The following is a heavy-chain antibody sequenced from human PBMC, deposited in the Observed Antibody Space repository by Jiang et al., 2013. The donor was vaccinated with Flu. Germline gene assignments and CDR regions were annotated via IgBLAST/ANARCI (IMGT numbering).Heavy chain of an antibody. CDR1: GGSINNSDYS. D-gene: IGHD2-15*01. CDR2: ISYRGST. J-gene: IGHJ5*02. V-gene: IGHV4-39*01. Sequence: SPGLVKPSETLTLTCTVSGGSINNSDYSWGWIRQPPGKGLEWIGSISYRGSTYDNPSLKSRVTISVDTSKNQFSLNLNSVTAADTANYYCVRQSRGYEVSCSGGSCYSSRWFDPWGQGSLVTVSS. CDR3: VRQSRGYEVSCSGGSCYSSRWFDP.